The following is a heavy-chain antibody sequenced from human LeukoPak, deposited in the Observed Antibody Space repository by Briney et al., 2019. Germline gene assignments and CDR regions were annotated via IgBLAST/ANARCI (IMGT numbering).Heavy chain of an antibody. Sequence: LXLSXXAXGFTFXXYAMSWVRQAPGKXLEWVSTISGSGGSTYYADSVKGRFTIARDNAKNTVSLKRSGLRVEDTAVYYCAKGHDGSGYYAFDIWGQGTMVTVSS. CDR1: GFTFXXYA. CDR2: ISGSGGST. D-gene: IGHD3-22*01. V-gene: IGHV3-23*01. CDR3: AKGHDGSGYYAFDI. J-gene: IGHJ3*02.